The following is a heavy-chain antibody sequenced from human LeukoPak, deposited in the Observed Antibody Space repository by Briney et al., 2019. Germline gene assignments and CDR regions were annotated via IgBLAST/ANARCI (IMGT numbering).Heavy chain of an antibody. D-gene: IGHD3-22*01. CDR1: GFTFSSYS. CDR3: ARSPYYYDSSGYSGPRYYFDY. CDR2: ISYDGSNK. Sequence: TGGSLRLSCAASGFTFSSYSMNWVRQAPGKGLEWVAVISYDGSNKYYADSVKGRFTISRDNSKNTLYLQMNSLRAEDTAVYYCARSPYYYDSSGYSGPRYYFDYWGQGTLVTVSS. V-gene: IGHV3-30*03. J-gene: IGHJ4*02.